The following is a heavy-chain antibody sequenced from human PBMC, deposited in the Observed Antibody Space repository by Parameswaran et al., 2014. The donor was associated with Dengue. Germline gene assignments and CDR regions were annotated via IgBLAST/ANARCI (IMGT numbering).Heavy chain of an antibody. D-gene: IGHD1-26*01. CDR3: ARGEHYYYGMDV. CDR2: IYYSGST. V-gene: IGHV4-59*13. Sequence: PGKGLEWIGYIYYSGSTNYNPSLKSRVTISVDTSKNQFSLKLSSVTAADTAVYYCARGEHYYYGMDVWGQGTTVTVSS. J-gene: IGHJ6*02.